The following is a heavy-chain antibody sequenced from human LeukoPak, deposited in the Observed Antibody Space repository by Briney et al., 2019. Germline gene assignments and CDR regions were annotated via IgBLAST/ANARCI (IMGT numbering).Heavy chain of an antibody. V-gene: IGHV3-7*04. J-gene: IGHJ3*02. CDR1: GFTFSTFW. D-gene: IGHD2-2*01. CDR3: ARDMRGDGFDI. CDR2: IRQDGSEK. Sequence: GGSPRLSCAASGFTFSTFWMTWVRHAPGKGLEWVANIRQDGSEKYYVDSVEGRFTISRDNAKKSLFLQMNSLRVEDTAVYYCARDMRGDGFDIWGQGTMVTVSS.